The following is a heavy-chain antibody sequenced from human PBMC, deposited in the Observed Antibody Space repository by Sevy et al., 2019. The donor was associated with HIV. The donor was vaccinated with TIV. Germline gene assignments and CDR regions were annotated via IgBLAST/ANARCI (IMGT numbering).Heavy chain of an antibody. CDR2: ISGSGGST. D-gene: IGHD2-15*01. J-gene: IGHJ4*02. V-gene: IGHV3-23*01. CDR1: GFTFSSYA. Sequence: GGSLRLSCAASGFTFSSYAMSWVRQAPGKGLEWVSAISGSGGSTYYADSVKGPFTISRDNSKNTLYLTMNSLRAEVTAVYYCANARGSGGYCSGGSCQFDYWGQGTLVTVSS. CDR3: ANARGSGGYCSGGSCQFDY.